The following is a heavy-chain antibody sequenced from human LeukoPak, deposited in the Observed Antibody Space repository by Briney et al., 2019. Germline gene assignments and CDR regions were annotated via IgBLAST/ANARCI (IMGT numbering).Heavy chain of an antibody. CDR1: GGSFSGYY. Sequence: SETLSLTCAVYGGSFSGYYWSWIRQPPGKGLEWIGEINHSGSTNYNPSLKSRVTISVDTSKNQFSLKLSSVTAADTAVYYCARVDDSKTEHAFDIWGQGTMVTVSS. CDR2: INHSGST. CDR3: ARVDDSKTEHAFDI. V-gene: IGHV4-34*01. D-gene: IGHD3-22*01. J-gene: IGHJ3*02.